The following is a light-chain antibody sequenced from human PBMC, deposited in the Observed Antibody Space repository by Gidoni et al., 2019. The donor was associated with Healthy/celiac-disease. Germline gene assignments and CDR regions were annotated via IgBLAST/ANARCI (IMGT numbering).Light chain of an antibody. CDR3: QQRSNWRGYT. CDR1: QSVSSY. Sequence: EIVLTQSSATLSLSPGERATPSCRASQSVSSYLAWYQQKPGQAPRLLIYDASNRATGIPARFSGSGSGTDFTLTISSLEPEDFAVYYCQQRSNWRGYTFGQGTKLEIK. J-gene: IGKJ2*01. V-gene: IGKV3-11*01. CDR2: DAS.